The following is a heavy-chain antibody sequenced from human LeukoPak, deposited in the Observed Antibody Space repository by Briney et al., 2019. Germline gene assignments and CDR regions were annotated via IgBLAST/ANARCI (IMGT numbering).Heavy chain of an antibody. D-gene: IGHD6-19*01. Sequence: GGSLRLSCAASGFTFSSYWMIWVRQAPGKRLEWVANIKGDGSEKHYVDSVKGRFTISRDNAENSLYLQMNSLRPDDSAVYYCARDKRGGWYGFDYWGQGALVTVSS. V-gene: IGHV3-7*01. CDR3: ARDKRGGWYGFDY. CDR1: GFTFSSYW. CDR2: IKGDGSEK. J-gene: IGHJ4*02.